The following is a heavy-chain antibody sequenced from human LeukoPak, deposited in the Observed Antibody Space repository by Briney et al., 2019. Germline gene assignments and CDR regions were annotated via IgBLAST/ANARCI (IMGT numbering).Heavy chain of an antibody. CDR3: ARDSSSAVAGTGFDY. CDR1: GGSISSSNW. J-gene: IGHJ4*02. D-gene: IGHD6-19*01. Sequence: PSGTLSLTCAVSGGSISSSNWWSWVRQPPGKGLEWIGEIYHSGSTNYNPSLKSRVTISVDKSKNQFSLKLSSVTAADTAVYYCARDSSSAVAGTGFDYWGQGTLVTVSS. V-gene: IGHV4-4*02. CDR2: IYHSGST.